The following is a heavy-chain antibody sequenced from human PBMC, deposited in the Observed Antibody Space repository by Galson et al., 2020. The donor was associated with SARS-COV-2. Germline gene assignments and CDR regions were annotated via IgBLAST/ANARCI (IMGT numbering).Heavy chain of an antibody. V-gene: IGHV3-30-3*01. CDR2: ISYDGSNK. CDR1: GFTFSSYA. J-gene: IGHJ4*02. CDR3: ARSRARIAAAEYLDY. Sequence: GGSLRLSCAASGFTFSSYAMHWVRQAPGKGLEWVAVISYDGSNKYYADSVKGRFTISRDNSKNTLYLQMNSLRAEDTAVYYCARSRARIAAAEYLDYWGQGTLVTVSS. D-gene: IGHD6-13*01.